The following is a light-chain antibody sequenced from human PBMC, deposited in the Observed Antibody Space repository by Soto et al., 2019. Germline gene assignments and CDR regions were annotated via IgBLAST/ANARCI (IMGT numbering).Light chain of an antibody. Sequence: AIQLTQSPSSLSASVGDRVTITCRASTGIRTDLSWYQQKPGKVPKVLIYAATSLHSGVTSRFSGSGSGTDFTLTISSLQPEDFATYYCLQDYNYPWTFGQGTKVEIK. CDR1: TGIRTD. V-gene: IGKV1-6*01. CDR3: LQDYNYPWT. CDR2: AAT. J-gene: IGKJ1*01.